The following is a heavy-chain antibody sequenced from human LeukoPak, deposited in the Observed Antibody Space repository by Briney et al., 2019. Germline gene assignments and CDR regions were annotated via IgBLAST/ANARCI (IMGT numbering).Heavy chain of an antibody. CDR3: ARDGLYGSGNYFWHYFDS. CDR2: IWYDGSNK. J-gene: IGHJ4*02. V-gene: IGHV3-33*08. Sequence: GRSLTLSCAASGFAFSGYSMHWVRQAPGKGLEWVAVIWYDGSNKYYADSVKGRFTISRDNSKTTLYLQMNSLGVGDTAVYYCARDGLYGSGNYFWHYFDSWGQGALVTVSS. CDR1: GFAFSGYS. D-gene: IGHD3-10*01.